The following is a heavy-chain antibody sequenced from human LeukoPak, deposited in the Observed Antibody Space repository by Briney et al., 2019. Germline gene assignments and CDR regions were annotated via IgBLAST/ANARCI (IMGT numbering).Heavy chain of an antibody. J-gene: IGHJ4*02. CDR3: ARGVTGLFDY. CDR2: ISYDGSNK. D-gene: IGHD7-27*01. V-gene: IGHV3-30-3*01. CDR1: GFTFSSYA. Sequence: PGRSLRLSCAASGFTFSSYAMHWVRQAPGKGLEWVAVISYDGSNKYYADSVKGRFTISRDNSKNTLYLQMNSLRAEDTAVYYCARGVTGLFDYWGQGTLVTVSS.